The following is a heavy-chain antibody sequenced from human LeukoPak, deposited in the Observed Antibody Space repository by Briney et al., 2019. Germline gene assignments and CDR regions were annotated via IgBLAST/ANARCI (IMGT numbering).Heavy chain of an antibody. J-gene: IGHJ5*02. CDR3: ARGGYDFWSGYFNWFDP. D-gene: IGHD3-3*01. CDR1: GYTFTSYG. Sequence: ASVKVSCKASGYTFTSYGISWVRQAPGQGREWMGWISAYNGNTNYAQKLQGRVTMTTDTSTSTAYMELRSLRSDDTAVYYCARGGYDFWSGYFNWFDPWGQGTLVTVSS. CDR2: ISAYNGNT. V-gene: IGHV1-18*01.